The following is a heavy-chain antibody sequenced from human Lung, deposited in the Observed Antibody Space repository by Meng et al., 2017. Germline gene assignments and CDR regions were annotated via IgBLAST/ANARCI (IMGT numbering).Heavy chain of an antibody. CDR2: IIDSGST. V-gene: IGHV4-34*02. D-gene: IGHD6-19*01. Sequence: QVQLQQWAAGLLKPSETLSFTCAVYGGSFSGYYWRWIRQPPGKGLEWIGEIIDSGSTNYNPSLKSRVTISVDTSKNQFSLRVTSVTAADRAVYYCVRRTYSSGWYFDYWGQGTLVTVSS. CDR1: GGSFSGYY. J-gene: IGHJ4*02. CDR3: VRRTYSSGWYFDY.